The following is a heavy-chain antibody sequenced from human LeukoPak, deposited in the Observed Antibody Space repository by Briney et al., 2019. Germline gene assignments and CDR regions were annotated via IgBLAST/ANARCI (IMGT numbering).Heavy chain of an antibody. V-gene: IGHV4-59*08. Sequence: PSETLSLTCTVSVGSISSYYWNWIRQPPGKGLEGIGYISHSGSTDYKSSLKSRVTISRDTSKNQFSQKLSSVTAADTAVYYCARSSSGNYYNDWGQGTLVTVSS. CDR1: VGSISSYY. D-gene: IGHD1-26*01. J-gene: IGHJ4*02. CDR3: ARSSSGNYYND. CDR2: ISHSGST.